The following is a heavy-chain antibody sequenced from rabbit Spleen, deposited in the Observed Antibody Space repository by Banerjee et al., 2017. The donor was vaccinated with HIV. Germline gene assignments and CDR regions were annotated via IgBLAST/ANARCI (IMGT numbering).Heavy chain of an antibody. V-gene: IGHV1S40*01. CDR1: GIDFSRGYD. D-gene: IGHD1-1*01. J-gene: IGHJ6*01. CDR3: ARDTASSFSSYGTDL. CDR2: VFTGNVKT. Sequence: QQLVESGGGLVKPGASLTLTCKASGIDFSRGYDMCWVRLAPGKGLEWIGCVFTGNVKTYYASWAKGRFTISKTSSTTVPLQMTSLTVADTATYFCARDTASSFSSYGTDLWGPGTLVTVS.